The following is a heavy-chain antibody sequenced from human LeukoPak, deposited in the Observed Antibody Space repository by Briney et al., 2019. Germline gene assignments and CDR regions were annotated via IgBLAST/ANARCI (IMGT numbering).Heavy chain of an antibody. Sequence: SETLSLSCAVSGGSFSGYYWSWIRQPPGKGLEWIGEINHSGSTNYNPSLKSRVTISVDTSKNQFSLKLSSVTAADTAVYYCARNRDEKAGVAAFYYYYYMDVWGKGTTVTVSS. CDR3: ARNRDEKAGVAAFYYYYYMDV. CDR1: GGSFSGYY. V-gene: IGHV4-34*01. CDR2: INHSGST. D-gene: IGHD6-13*01. J-gene: IGHJ6*03.